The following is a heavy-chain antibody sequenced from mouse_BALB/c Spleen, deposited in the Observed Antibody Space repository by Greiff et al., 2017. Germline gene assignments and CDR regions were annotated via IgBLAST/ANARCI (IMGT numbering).Heavy chain of an antibody. Sequence: VQRVESGPDLVAPSQSLSITCTVSGFSLTSYGVHWVRQPPGKGLEWLVVIWSDGSTTYNSALKSRLSISKDNSKSQVFLKMNSLQTDDTAMYYCARHVSTMITTGAMDYWGQGTSVTVSS. CDR2: IWSDGST. CDR3: ARHVSTMITTGAMDY. CDR1: GFSLTSYG. D-gene: IGHD2-4*01. V-gene: IGHV2-6-2*01. J-gene: IGHJ4*01.